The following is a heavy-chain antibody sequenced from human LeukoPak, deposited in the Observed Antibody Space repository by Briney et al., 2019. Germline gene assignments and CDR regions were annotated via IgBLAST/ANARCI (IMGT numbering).Heavy chain of an antibody. J-gene: IGHJ5*02. CDR2: IWYDGSNK. CDR1: GFTFRSYG. V-gene: IGHV3-33*06. D-gene: IGHD3-10*01. Sequence: GGSLRLSCAASGFTFRSYGMHWVRQAPGKGLQWVAVIWYDGSNKYYADSVKGRFTISRDNSKNTLYLQMNSLRAEDTAVYYCAKDYGSGSPNWFDPWGQGTLVTVSS. CDR3: AKDYGSGSPNWFDP.